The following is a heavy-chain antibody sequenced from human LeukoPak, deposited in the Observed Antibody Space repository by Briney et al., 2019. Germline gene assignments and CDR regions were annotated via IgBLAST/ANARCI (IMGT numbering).Heavy chain of an antibody. CDR3: TKDVVAGGAEI. CDR2: ITWITGNL. Sequence: GGSLRLSCVASGFTSDEHGMHWVRQVPGKGLEWISGITWITGNLGYADSVKGRFLISRDNAKKSLYLQMNSLRVEDTALYYCTKDVVAGGAEIWGQGTMVIVSS. V-gene: IGHV3-9*02. J-gene: IGHJ3*02. CDR1: GFTSDEHG. D-gene: IGHD1-26*01.